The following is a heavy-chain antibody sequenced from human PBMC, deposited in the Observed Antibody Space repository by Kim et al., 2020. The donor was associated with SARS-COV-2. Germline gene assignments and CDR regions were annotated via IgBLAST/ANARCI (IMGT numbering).Heavy chain of an antibody. CDR2: GSEK. Sequence: GSEKYYGDSVKGRFTNSRDNAKNSLLLQMNSLGAEDTAVYYCATGYSSAWGWGQGTLVTVSS. V-gene: IGHV3-7*01. CDR3: ATGYSSAWG. D-gene: IGHD6-19*01. J-gene: IGHJ4*02.